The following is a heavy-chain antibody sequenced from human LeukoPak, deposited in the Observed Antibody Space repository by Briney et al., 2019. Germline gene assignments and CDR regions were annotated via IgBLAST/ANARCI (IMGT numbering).Heavy chain of an antibody. D-gene: IGHD6-6*01. CDR2: IRNDGSNK. V-gene: IGHV3-30*02. Sequence: GGSLRLSCAASGFTFSSYGMHWVRQAPGKGLGWVAFIRNDGSNKYYADSVKGRFTISRDNSKNTLYLQMNSLRAEDTAVYYCAREHSSSSGRVADYWGQGTLVTVSS. CDR3: AREHSSSSGRVADY. J-gene: IGHJ4*02. CDR1: GFTFSSYG.